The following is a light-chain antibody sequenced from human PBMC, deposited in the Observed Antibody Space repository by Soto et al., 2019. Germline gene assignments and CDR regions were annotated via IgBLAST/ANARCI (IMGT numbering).Light chain of an antibody. CDR3: QSYDSSLSGSVV. V-gene: IGLV1-40*01. CDR2: GNS. J-gene: IGLJ2*01. CDR1: SSNIGAGYD. Sequence: QSVLTQPPSVSGAPGQRVTIPCTGSSSNIGAGYDVHWYQQLPGTAPKLLFYGNSNRPSGVPDRFSGSKSGTSASLAITGLQAEDEADYYCQSYDSSLSGSVVFGGGTKLTVL.